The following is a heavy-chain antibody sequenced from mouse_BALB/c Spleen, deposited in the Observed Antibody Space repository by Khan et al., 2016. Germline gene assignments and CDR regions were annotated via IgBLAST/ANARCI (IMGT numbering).Heavy chain of an antibody. J-gene: IGHJ2*01. CDR3: ARWASYYDY. Sequence: QVQLKQSGPELVRSGASVKMSCKASGYTFTTYWFHWVKQRPGQGLEWIGMIDPSSSETRFIQKLTDKATLNVDRSSNTANMQLSSLSSEDSAVYYCARWASYYDYWGQGSTLTVSS. CDR2: IDPSSSET. V-gene: IGHV1S127*01. CDR1: GYTFTTYW. D-gene: IGHD6-1*01.